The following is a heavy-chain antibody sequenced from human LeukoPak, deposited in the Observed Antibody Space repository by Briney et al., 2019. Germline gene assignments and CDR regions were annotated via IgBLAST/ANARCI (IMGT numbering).Heavy chain of an antibody. CDR2: ISSSSSYI. CDR1: GFTFSSYS. Sequence: GGSLRLSCAASGFTFSSYSMNWVRQAPGKGLEWVSSISSSSSYIYYADSVNGRFTISRDNAKNSLYLQMNSLRAEDTAVYYCARFSGNDAFDIWGQGTMVTVSS. J-gene: IGHJ3*02. CDR3: ARFSGNDAFDI. D-gene: IGHD1-26*01. V-gene: IGHV3-21*01.